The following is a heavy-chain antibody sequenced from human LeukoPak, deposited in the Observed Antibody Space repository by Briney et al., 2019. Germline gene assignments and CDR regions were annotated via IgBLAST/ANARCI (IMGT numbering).Heavy chain of an antibody. CDR2: INHSGST. Sequence: SETLSLTCAVYGGSFSGYYWSWIRQPPGKGLEWIGEINHSGSTNYNPSLKSRVTISVDTSKNQFSLKLSSVTAADTAVYYCARVLGAGDYYDSSAPSGAFDIWGQGTMVTVSS. D-gene: IGHD3-22*01. CDR1: GGSFSGYY. J-gene: IGHJ3*02. CDR3: ARVLGAGDYYDSSAPSGAFDI. V-gene: IGHV4-34*01.